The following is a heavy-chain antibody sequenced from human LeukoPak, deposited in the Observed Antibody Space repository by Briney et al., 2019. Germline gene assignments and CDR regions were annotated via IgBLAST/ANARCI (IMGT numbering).Heavy chain of an antibody. D-gene: IGHD5-12*01. V-gene: IGHV4-4*07. CDR3: AREPTSGREPTSGRPLDY. J-gene: IGHJ4*02. CDR1: GGSISGYF. CDR2: IYSSGSN. Sequence: SETLSLTCTVSGGSISGYFWSWIRQPAGKGLEWIGRIYSSGSNNHNPSLKSRVTMSLDTSKNHLSLNLSSVTAADTAVYYCAREPTSGREPTSGRPLDYWGQGTLVTVSS.